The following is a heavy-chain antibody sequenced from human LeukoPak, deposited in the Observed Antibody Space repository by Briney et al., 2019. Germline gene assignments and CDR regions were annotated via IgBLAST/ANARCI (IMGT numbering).Heavy chain of an antibody. Sequence: GGSLRLSCAASGFTFSIHWMNWVRQAPGKGLEWVANIKQDGSEKCYVDSVKGRFTISRDNAKNSLYLQMNCLRAEDTAVYYCARDPDMVRGVNFDYWGQGTLVTVSS. CDR2: IKQDGSEK. CDR1: GFTFSIHW. V-gene: IGHV3-7*03. J-gene: IGHJ4*02. D-gene: IGHD3-10*01. CDR3: ARDPDMVRGVNFDY.